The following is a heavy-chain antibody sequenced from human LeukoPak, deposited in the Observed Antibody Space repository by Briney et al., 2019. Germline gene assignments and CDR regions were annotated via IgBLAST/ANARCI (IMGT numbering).Heavy chain of an antibody. J-gene: IGHJ4*02. CDR2: IWYDGSNK. CDR3: ARGERWLQSLPFDY. Sequence: PGGSLRLSCAASGFTFSSYGMHWVRQAPGKGLEWVAVIWYDGSNKYYADSVKGRFTISRDNSKNTLYLQMNSLRAEDTAVYYCARGERWLQSLPFDYWGQGTLVTVSS. CDR1: GFTFSSYG. D-gene: IGHD5-24*01. V-gene: IGHV3-33*01.